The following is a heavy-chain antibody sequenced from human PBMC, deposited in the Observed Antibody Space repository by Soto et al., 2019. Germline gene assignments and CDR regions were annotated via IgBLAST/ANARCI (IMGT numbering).Heavy chain of an antibody. Sequence: GESLKISCKGSGYSFTSYWIGWVRQMPGKGLEWMGIIYPGDSDTRYSPSFQGQVTISADESISTAYLQWSSLKASDPAMYSCATLTPVIPAVIDYWGQGTLVTVSS. CDR1: GYSFTSYW. D-gene: IGHD2-2*01. CDR2: IYPGDSDT. V-gene: IGHV5-51*01. J-gene: IGHJ4*02. CDR3: ATLTPVIPAVIDY.